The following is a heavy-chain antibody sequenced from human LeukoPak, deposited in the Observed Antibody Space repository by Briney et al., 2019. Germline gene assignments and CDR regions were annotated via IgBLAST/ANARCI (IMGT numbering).Heavy chain of an antibody. CDR1: GFTFSSYW. CDR2: IKQDGSEK. Sequence: GGSLRLPCAVSGFTFSSYWMTWVRQAPGKGLEWVANIKQDGSEKYYVDSVKGRFSISRDNAKNSLYLQMNSVRVEDTAVYYCARDGVRDGLYFDYWGQGTLVTVSS. V-gene: IGHV3-7*01. J-gene: IGHJ4*02. D-gene: IGHD5-24*01. CDR3: ARDGVRDGLYFDY.